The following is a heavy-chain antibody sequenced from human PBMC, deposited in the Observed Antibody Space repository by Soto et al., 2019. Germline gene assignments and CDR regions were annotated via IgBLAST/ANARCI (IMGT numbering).Heavy chain of an antibody. Sequence: QVQLVQSGAEVKKPGASVKVSCKASGYTFTSYAMHWVRQAPGQRLEWMGWINAGNGNTKYSQKFQGRVNITRDTSASTAYMELSSLRSEDTAVYYCARLRGYCGSTSCAVGYYFDYWGQGTLVTVSS. CDR1: GYTFTSYA. V-gene: IGHV1-3*01. CDR3: ARLRGYCGSTSCAVGYYFDY. J-gene: IGHJ4*02. D-gene: IGHD2-2*01. CDR2: INAGNGNT.